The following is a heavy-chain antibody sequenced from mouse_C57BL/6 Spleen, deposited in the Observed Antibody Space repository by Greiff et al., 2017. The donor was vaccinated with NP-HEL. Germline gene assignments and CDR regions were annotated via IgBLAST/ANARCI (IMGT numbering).Heavy chain of an antibody. J-gene: IGHJ2*01. Sequence: VQLKESGPELVKPGASVKISCKASGYSFTGYYMHWVKQSSEKSLEWIGEINPSTGGTSYNQKFKGKATLTVDKSSSTAYMQLKSLTSEESAVYYCARDGYYGSSYEYFDYWGQGTTLTVSS. CDR3: ARDGYYGSSYEYFDY. CDR1: GYSFTGYY. D-gene: IGHD1-1*01. V-gene: IGHV1-43*01. CDR2: INPSTGGT.